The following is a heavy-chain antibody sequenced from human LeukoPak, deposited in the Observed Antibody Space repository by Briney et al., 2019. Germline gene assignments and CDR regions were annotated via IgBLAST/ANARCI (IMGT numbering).Heavy chain of an antibody. V-gene: IGHV3-21*01. CDR1: GFTFSSYS. D-gene: IGHD3-3*01. CDR2: ISSSSSYI. Sequence: KAGGSLRLSCAAPGFTFSSYSMNWVRQAPGKGLEWVSSISSSSSYIYYADSVKGRFTISRDNAKNSLYLQMNSLRAEDTAVYYCAGEVDFWSGYYTPLFDYWGQGTLVTVSS. J-gene: IGHJ4*02. CDR3: AGEVDFWSGYYTPLFDY.